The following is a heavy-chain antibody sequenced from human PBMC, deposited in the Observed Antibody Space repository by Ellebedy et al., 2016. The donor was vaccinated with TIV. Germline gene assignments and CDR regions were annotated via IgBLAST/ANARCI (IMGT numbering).Heavy chain of an antibody. J-gene: IGHJ4*02. D-gene: IGHD2-2*01. Sequence: ASVKVSCXASGYTFTTYGISWVRQAPGQGLEWMGWISTYYGNTNYAQKVQGRVTMTTDTSTSTAYMELRSLRSDDTAVYYCARDRGTSYYFDDWGQGILVTVSS. CDR3: ARDRGTSYYFDD. CDR2: ISTYYGNT. V-gene: IGHV1-18*01. CDR1: GYTFTTYG.